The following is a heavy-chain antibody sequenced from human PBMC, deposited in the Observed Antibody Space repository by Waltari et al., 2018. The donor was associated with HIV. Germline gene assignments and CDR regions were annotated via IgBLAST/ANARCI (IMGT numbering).Heavy chain of an antibody. CDR2: MNPNSGNT. J-gene: IGHJ4*02. V-gene: IGHV1-8*01. CDR3: ARNTRAAAGLDFDY. D-gene: IGHD6-13*01. Sequence: VQLVQSGAEVKKPGASVKVSCQASGYTFTTYDVNWVRQAPGPGLEWMGWMNPNSGNTGYAQKFQGRVTMTRNTSISTAYMELSSLRSEDTAVYYCARNTRAAAGLDFDYWGQGTLVTVSS. CDR1: GYTFTTYD.